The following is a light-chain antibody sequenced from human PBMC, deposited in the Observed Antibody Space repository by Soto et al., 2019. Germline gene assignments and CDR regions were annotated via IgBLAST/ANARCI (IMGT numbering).Light chain of an antibody. V-gene: IGLV2-14*01. CDR1: ITDVGSTNY. CDR3: SSYTTASTWV. J-gene: IGLJ2*01. Sequence: QSALTQPASVSGSPGQSITISRTGTITDVGSTNYVSWYNQHPAKAPKLMIDDVSNRPSVGSNRFSGYKSGNTASLTISGLQAEDEAEYYCSSYTTASTWVFGGGTKLPVL. CDR2: DVS.